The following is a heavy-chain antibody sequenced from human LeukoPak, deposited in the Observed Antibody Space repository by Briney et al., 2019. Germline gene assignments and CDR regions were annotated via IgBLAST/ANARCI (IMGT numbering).Heavy chain of an antibody. CDR1: GGSINSGAYF. D-gene: IGHD3-10*01. V-gene: IGHV4-31*03. Sequence: SPSETLSLTCSVSGGSINSGAYFWTWVRQHPGKGLEWIGYVYYSRGTFYNPSLKSRLFISVDTSKNQLSLELSSVTAADTAVYYCARNVFGFGEFGGFDYWGQGTLVTVSS. CDR3: ARNVFGFGEFGGFDY. J-gene: IGHJ4*02. CDR2: VYYSRGT.